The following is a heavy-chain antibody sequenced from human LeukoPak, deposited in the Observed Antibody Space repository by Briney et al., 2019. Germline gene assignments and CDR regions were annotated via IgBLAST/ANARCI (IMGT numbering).Heavy chain of an antibody. CDR3: ARVLLEGLQFGVDY. CDR1: GGSLSSGDYY. J-gene: IGHJ4*02. Sequence: PSETLSLTCTVSGGSLSSGDYYWSWIRQPPGKGLEWIGYIYYSGSTYYNPSLKSRVTISVDTSKNQFSLRLSSVTAADTAVYYCARVLLEGLQFGVDYWGQGTLVTVSS. V-gene: IGHV4-30-4*01. D-gene: IGHD5-24*01. CDR2: IYYSGST.